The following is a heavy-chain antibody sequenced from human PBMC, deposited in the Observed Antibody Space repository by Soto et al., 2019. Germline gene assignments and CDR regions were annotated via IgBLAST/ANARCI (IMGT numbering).Heavy chain of an antibody. D-gene: IGHD3-16*01. V-gene: IGHV4-59*02. CDR3: ARENWGNSNWFDP. CDR2: IYYSGST. CDR1: GGSVSNNY. Sequence: SETLSLTCTVSGGSVSNNYWSWIRQPPGKGLEWIGYIYYSGSTYYNPSLKSRVTISVDTSKNQFSLKLRSVTAADTAVYYCARENWGNSNWFDPWGQGTLVTVSS. J-gene: IGHJ5*02.